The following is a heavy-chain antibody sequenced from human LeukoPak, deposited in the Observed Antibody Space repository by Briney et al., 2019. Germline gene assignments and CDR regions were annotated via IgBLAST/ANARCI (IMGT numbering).Heavy chain of an antibody. CDR2: IIPILGAA. D-gene: IGHD5-24*01. Sequence: ASVKVSCKASGGTFSSYVINWLRQAPGQGLEWMGGIIPILGAANYTQKFQGRLTITADESTSTAYMELSSLRSDDTAVYYCARDQRLEMATMKFDYWGQGTLVTVSS. CDR1: GGTFSSYV. CDR3: ARDQRLEMATMKFDY. V-gene: IGHV1-69*01. J-gene: IGHJ4*02.